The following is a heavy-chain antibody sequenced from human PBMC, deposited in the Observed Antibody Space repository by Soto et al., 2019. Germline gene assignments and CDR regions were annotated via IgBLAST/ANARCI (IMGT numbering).Heavy chain of an antibody. CDR2: ISAYNAQT. J-gene: IGHJ4*02. D-gene: IGHD3-16*02. CDR3: ARDRGYVWGSYRHISDY. V-gene: IGHV1-18*01. CDR1: GYSFTSYG. Sequence: ASVKVSCTASGYSFTSYGISWVRQAPGQGLEWMGWISAYNAQTNYAQKFQGRVTMTTDTSTSTAYMELRSLRSDDTAVYYCARDRGYVWGSYRHISDYWGQGTQVTVSS.